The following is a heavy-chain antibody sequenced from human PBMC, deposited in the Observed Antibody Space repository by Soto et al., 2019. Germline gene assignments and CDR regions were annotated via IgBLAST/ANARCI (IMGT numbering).Heavy chain of an antibody. V-gene: IGHV4-31*03. CDR1: GGSIRSGGYY. CDR3: ARSCSSTSCYTRGEGYYYYYGMDV. J-gene: IGHJ6*02. Sequence: SETLSLTCTVSGGSIRSGGYYWSWIRQHPGKGLEWIGYIYYSGSTYYNPSLKSRVTISVDTSKNQFSLKLSSVTAADTAVYYCARSCSSTSCYTRGEGYYYYYGMDVWGQGTTVTVSS. CDR2: IYYSGST. D-gene: IGHD2-2*02.